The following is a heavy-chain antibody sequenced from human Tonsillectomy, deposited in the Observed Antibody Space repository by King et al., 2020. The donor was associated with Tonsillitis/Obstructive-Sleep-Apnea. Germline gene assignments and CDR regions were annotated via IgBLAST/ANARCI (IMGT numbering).Heavy chain of an antibody. CDR1: GVSINSNSYY. Sequence: QLQLQESGPGLVTPSETLSLTCTVSGVSINSNSYYWGWIRQPPGTGLGWIGNIYYSGSTYYNPSLERLVIISVDTSKNQFSLQLSSVTAADPAVYYCERTFNTVTNAFDIWGHGTMVTVSS. CDR3: ERTFNTVTNAFDI. V-gene: IGHV4-39*01. CDR2: IYYSGST. D-gene: IGHD4-17*01. J-gene: IGHJ3*02.